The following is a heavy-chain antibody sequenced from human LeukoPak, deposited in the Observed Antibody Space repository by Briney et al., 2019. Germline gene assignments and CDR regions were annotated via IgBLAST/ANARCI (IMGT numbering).Heavy chain of an antibody. V-gene: IGHV4-30-4*08. Sequence: PSETLSLTCTVSGDSISSGDYCWSWIRQPRGKGLEWIGYIYYSGSTYYNPSLKSRVTISVDTSKNQFSLKLSSVTAADTAVYYCARGDYGLNEFDYWGQGTLVTVSS. CDR2: IYYSGST. D-gene: IGHD4-17*01. J-gene: IGHJ4*02. CDR1: GDSISSGDYC. CDR3: ARGDYGLNEFDY.